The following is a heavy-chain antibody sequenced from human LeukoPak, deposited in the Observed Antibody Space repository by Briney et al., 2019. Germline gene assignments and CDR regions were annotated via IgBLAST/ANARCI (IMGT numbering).Heavy chain of an antibody. V-gene: IGHV1-46*01. CDR3: AIGQLWAGGDY. D-gene: IGHD5-18*01. CDR1: GYTFTSYY. J-gene: IGHJ4*02. CDR2: INPSGGSM. Sequence: ASVKVSCKASGYTFTSYYMHWVRQGPGQGLEWMGIINPSGGSMTYAQKFRGRVTMTRDTSTSTVYMELSSLGSEDTAVYYCAIGQLWAGGDYWGQGTLVTVSS.